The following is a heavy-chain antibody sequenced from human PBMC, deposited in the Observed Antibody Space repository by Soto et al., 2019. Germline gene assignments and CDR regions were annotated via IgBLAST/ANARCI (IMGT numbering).Heavy chain of an antibody. J-gene: IGHJ6*02. CDR1: GGSVSSGSYY. CDR2: IYYSGST. V-gene: IGHV4-61*01. Sequence: SETLSLTCTVSGGSVSSGSYYWSWIRQPPGKGLEWIGYIYYSGSTNYNPSLKSRVTISVDTSKNQFSLKLSSVTAADTAVYYCARDQVGYCSGGSCYHCYYGMDVWGQGTTVTVSS. D-gene: IGHD2-15*01. CDR3: ARDQVGYCSGGSCYHCYYGMDV.